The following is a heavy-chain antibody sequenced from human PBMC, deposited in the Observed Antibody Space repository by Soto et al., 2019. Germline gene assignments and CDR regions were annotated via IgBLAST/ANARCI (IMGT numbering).Heavy chain of an antibody. D-gene: IGHD6-13*01. CDR3: ARGSIAAALPGINWFDP. J-gene: IGHJ5*02. CDR2: TYYRSKWYN. CDR1: GDSVSSNSAA. Sequence: SQTLSLTCVISGDSVSSNSAAWNWIRQSPSRGLEWLGRTYYRSKWYNDYAVSVKSRITINPDTSKNQFSLQLNSVTPEDTAVYYCARGSIAAALPGINWFDPWGQGTPVTVSS. V-gene: IGHV6-1*01.